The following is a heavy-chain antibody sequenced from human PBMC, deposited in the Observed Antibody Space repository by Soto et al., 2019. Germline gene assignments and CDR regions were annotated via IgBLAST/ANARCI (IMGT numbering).Heavy chain of an antibody. D-gene: IGHD3-9*01. CDR2: ISGSGGST. CDR3: AKDLYYDILTGPLGAVDDAFGI. J-gene: IGHJ3*02. V-gene: IGHV3-23*01. CDR1: CGTFSSYA. Sequence: GGPHRLSYTASCGTFSSYASSCVRQAPGKGLEWVSAISGSGGSTYYADSVKGRFTISRDNSKNTLYLQMNSLRAEDTAVYYCAKDLYYDILTGPLGAVDDAFGIWVQGTMVTVSS.